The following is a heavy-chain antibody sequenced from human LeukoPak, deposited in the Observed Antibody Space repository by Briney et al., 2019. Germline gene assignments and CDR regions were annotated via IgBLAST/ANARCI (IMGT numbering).Heavy chain of an antibody. V-gene: IGHV5-51*01. CDR1: GYSFTSYW. CDR3: ARQDIVVVPAAFDAFDI. CDR2: IYPGDSDT. Sequence: GESLKISCKGSGYSFTSYWIGWVRQMPGKGLEWMGIIYPGDSDTRYSPSFQGQVTISADKSISTAYPQWSSLKASDTAMYYCARQDIVVVPAAFDAFDIWGQGTMVTVSS. J-gene: IGHJ3*02. D-gene: IGHD2-2*01.